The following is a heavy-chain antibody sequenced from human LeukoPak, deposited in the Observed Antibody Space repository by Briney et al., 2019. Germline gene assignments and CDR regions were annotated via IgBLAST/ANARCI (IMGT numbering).Heavy chain of an antibody. D-gene: IGHD6-6*01. V-gene: IGHV3-21*01. CDR1: GLTFSSYS. J-gene: IGHJ3*02. CDR3: ARDRTPIAARHDAFDI. CDR2: ISSSSSYI. Sequence: GGSLRLSGAASGLTFSSYSMNWVRQAPGKGLEWVSSISSSSSYIYYADSVKGRFTISRDNAKNSLYLQMNSLRAEDTAVYYCARDRTPIAARHDAFDIWGQGTMVTVSS.